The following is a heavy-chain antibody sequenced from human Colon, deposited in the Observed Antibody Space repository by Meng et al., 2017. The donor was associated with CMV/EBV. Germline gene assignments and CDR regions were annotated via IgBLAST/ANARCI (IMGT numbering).Heavy chain of an antibody. J-gene: IGHJ4*02. CDR2: INPITGGT. D-gene: IGHD1-26*01. V-gene: IGHV1-2*02. CDR3: ASLSGGDFDY. CDR1: GSPFTGYF. Sequence: QWRRLSYGVEVNTPGASVKRSANASGSPFTGYFMYWVRQAPGQGLEWLGVINPITGGTNYAQKFQGRVTMTRDTSMNTAYMELSRLRSDDTAVYYCASLSGGDFDYWGQGTLVTVSS.